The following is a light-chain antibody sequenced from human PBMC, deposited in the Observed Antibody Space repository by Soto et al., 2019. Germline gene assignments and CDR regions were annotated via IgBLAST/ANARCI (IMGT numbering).Light chain of an antibody. CDR2: DAS. CDR1: QSVSSN. Sequence: VLTQSPGTLSLSPGERASLSCRSSQSVSSNLAWYQQKPGQAPRLLIYDASSRATGIPDRFSGGGSGTDFTLTISRLEPEDFAVYYCQQYNNWPPITFGQGTRLEIK. CDR3: QQYNNWPPIT. V-gene: IGKV3D-15*01. J-gene: IGKJ5*01.